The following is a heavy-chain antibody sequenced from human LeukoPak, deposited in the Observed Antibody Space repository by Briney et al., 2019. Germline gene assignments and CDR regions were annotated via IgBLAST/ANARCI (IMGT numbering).Heavy chain of an antibody. CDR3: TTDQYYGSELVSMDV. D-gene: IGHD3-10*01. Sequence: GGSLRLSCAASGFTFRNAWMSWVRQAPGKGLEWVGRIKSKTDGGATDYAAPVKGRFTISRDDSKNTLYLQMNSLKTEDTAVYYCTTDQYYGSELVSMDVWGQGTTVTVSS. J-gene: IGHJ6*02. CDR1: GFTFRNAW. CDR2: IKSKTDGGAT. V-gene: IGHV3-15*01.